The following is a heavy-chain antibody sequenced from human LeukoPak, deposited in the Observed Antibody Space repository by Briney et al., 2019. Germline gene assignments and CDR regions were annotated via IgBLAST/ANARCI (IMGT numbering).Heavy chain of an antibody. D-gene: IGHD1-26*01. CDR2: IIPIFGTA. CDR1: GGTLSSYA. CDR3: ARDSPVGATPFDP. J-gene: IGHJ5*02. Sequence: AASVKVSCKASGGTLSSYAISWVRQAPGQGLEWMGGIIPIFGTANYAQKFQGRVTITADESTSTAYMELSSLRSEDTAVYYCARDSPVGATPFDPWGQGTLVTVSS. V-gene: IGHV1-69*01.